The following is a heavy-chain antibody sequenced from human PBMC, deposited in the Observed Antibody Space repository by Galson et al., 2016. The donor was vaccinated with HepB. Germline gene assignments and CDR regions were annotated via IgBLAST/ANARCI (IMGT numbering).Heavy chain of an antibody. CDR1: GYTFTNYA. V-gene: IGHV1-3*01. Sequence: SVKVSCKAPGYTFTNYAMHWVRQAPGQRLEWMGWINPGNGATKYSQKFQGRVTISRDTSASTAYMELSSLISEDTAVYYCAREGSYYTLDYWGQGTLVTVSS. CDR2: INPGNGAT. D-gene: IGHD1-26*01. J-gene: IGHJ4*02. CDR3: AREGSYYTLDY.